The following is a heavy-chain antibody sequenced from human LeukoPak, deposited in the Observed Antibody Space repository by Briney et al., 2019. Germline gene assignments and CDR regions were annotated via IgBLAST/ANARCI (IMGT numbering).Heavy chain of an antibody. J-gene: IGHJ4*02. V-gene: IGHV3-66*01. CDR3: ARDDYGALDY. CDR2: IYSGGRT. CDR1: GFSVSSNY. Sequence: GGSLRLSCAASGFSVSSNYMSWVRQAPGKGLEWVSVIYSGGRTYYADSVKGRFTISKDISKNTLYLQMNSLRAEDTALYYCARDDYGALDYWGQRAQVTVSS. D-gene: IGHD4-17*01.